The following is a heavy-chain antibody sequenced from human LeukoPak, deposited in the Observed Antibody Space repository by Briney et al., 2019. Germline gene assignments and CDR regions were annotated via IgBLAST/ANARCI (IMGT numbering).Heavy chain of an antibody. J-gene: IGHJ4*02. CDR2: ISWNSGSI. CDR1: GFTFDDYA. CDR3: AKDVGYCSSTSCYVFDY. D-gene: IGHD2-2*01. Sequence: PGRSLRLSCAASGFTFDDYAMHWVRQAPGKGLEWVSGISWNSGSIGYADSVKGRFTISRDNAKNSLYLQMNSLRAEDTALYYCAKDVGYCSSTSCYVFDYWGQGTLVTVSS. V-gene: IGHV3-9*01.